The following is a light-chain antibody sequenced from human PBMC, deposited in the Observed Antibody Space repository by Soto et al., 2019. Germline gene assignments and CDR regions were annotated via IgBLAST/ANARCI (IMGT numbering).Light chain of an antibody. V-gene: IGLV3-1*01. J-gene: IGLJ2*01. CDR1: KLGDRF. CDR2: KDT. CDR3: QAWDSSTGVV. Sequence: SYELTQPPSVSVSPGQTASILCSGDKLGDRFVCWYQQKPDQSPVMVIYKDTRRRSGHPERFSGSNSGNTATLTLSGTQAMDEAYYYCQAWDSSTGVVFGGGTKVTVL.